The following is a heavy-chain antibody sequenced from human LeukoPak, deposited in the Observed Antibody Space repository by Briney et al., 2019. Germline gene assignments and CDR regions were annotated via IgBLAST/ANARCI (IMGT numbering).Heavy chain of an antibody. V-gene: IGHV1-18*01. CDR3: ARDPYSSSWYPYYYGMDV. Sequence: ASVKVSCKASGYTFTIYGISWVRQAPGQGLEWMGWISAYNGNTNYAQKLQGRVTMTTDTSTSTAYMELRSLRSDDTAVYYCARDPYSSSWYPYYYGMDVWGQGTTVTVSS. J-gene: IGHJ6*02. CDR1: GYTFTIYG. CDR2: ISAYNGNT. D-gene: IGHD6-13*01.